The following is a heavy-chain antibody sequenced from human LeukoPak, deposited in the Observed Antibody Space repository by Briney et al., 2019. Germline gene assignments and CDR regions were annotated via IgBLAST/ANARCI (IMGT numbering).Heavy chain of an antibody. V-gene: IGHV3-53*01. CDR3: ARGVEPLAANTLAY. D-gene: IGHD1-14*01. CDR1: GFTVITND. J-gene: IGHJ4*02. CDR2: LYSDGNT. Sequence: PGGSLRLSCAASGFTVITNDMTWVRQAPGKGPEWVSVLYSDGNTKYADSVQGRFTISRDNSKNTLYLAMNSLSPDDTAVYYCARGVEPLAANTLAYWGQGTLVTVSS.